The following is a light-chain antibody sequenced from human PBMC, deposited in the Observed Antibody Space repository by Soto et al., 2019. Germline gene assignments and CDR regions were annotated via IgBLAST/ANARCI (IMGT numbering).Light chain of an antibody. V-gene: IGKV1D-16*01. CDR1: QGISSW. J-gene: IGKJ1*01. CDR3: QHYGGMWT. CDR2: ATS. Sequence: DIQMTQSPSSVSASVGDRVTITCRAGQGISSWLAWYQQKPGKAPKVLIYATSRLQSGVPSRFSGSGSGTEFTLTISSLQPDDFATYYCQHYGGMWTFGQGTKVDIK.